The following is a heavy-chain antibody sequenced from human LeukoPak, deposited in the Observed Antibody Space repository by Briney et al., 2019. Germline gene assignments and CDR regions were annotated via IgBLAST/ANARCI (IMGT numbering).Heavy chain of an antibody. Sequence: PSQTLSLTCTVSGGSISSGSYYWSWIRQPAGKGLEWIGRIYTSGSTNYNPSLKSRVTISVDTSKNQFSLKLSSVTAADTAVYYCARRTRFLPAAISHWGQGTLVTVPS. CDR2: IYTSGST. J-gene: IGHJ4*02. D-gene: IGHD2-2*01. CDR1: GGSISSGSYY. CDR3: ARRTRFLPAAISH. V-gene: IGHV4-61*02.